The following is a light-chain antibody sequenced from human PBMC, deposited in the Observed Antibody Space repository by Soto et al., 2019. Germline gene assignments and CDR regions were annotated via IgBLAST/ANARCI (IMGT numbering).Light chain of an antibody. V-gene: IGKV3-20*01. CDR1: QSVSSSY. J-gene: IGKJ2*01. Sequence: EIVLTQSPGTRSLSPGERATLSCRASQSVSSSYLAWYQQKPGQAPRLLIYGASSRATGIPDRFSGSGSGTDFTLTISRLEPEDFAVYYCQQYGSTYTFGQGTKLEIK. CDR2: GAS. CDR3: QQYGSTYT.